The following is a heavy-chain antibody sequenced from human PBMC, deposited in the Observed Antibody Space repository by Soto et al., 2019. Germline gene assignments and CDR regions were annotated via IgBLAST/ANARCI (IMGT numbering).Heavy chain of an antibody. CDR2: INHSGST. J-gene: IGHJ6*02. V-gene: IGHV4-34*01. D-gene: IGHD3-16*01. CDR1: GGSFSAYH. CDR3: ARGMGAENTFYYYFGMDV. Sequence: PSETLSLTCAVYGGSFSAYHWNWIRQPPGEGLEWIGEINHSGSTKYNPSLKSRVTISVDTSKNQFSLKLSSVTAADTAVYYCARGMGAENTFYYYFGMDVWGQGTTVTVSS.